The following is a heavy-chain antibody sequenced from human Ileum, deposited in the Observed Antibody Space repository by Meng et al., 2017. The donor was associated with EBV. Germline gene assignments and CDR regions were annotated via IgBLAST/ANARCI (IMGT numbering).Heavy chain of an antibody. J-gene: IGHJ4*02. CDR2: IYYSGNT. V-gene: IGHV4-28*01. Sequence: QGQLQGSGPGLVKPSDTLSLNCAVPGYSIRPTNWWGWIRQPPGKGLEWIWQIYYSGNTYNNPSLKSRVTMSIDPSKNQFSLKLSSVTAVDTAVYYCARNSESGSYIDYWGLGTLVTVFS. CDR1: GYSIRPTNW. CDR3: ARNSESGSYIDY. D-gene: IGHD1-26*01.